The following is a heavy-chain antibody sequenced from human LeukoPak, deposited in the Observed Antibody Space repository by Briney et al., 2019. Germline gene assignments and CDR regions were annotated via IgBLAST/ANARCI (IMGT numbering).Heavy chain of an antibody. V-gene: IGHV3-64D*09. CDR3: ARGHSSSPNYFDY. D-gene: IGHD6-6*01. Sequence: GGSLRLSCSASGFTFSSFAMRWVRQAPGKGLEYVSGISTNGGSTNYEDSVKGRFTISRDNSKNTLYLQMSSLRAEDTAVYYCARGHSSSPNYFDYWGQGSLVTVSS. CDR2: ISTNGGST. J-gene: IGHJ4*02. CDR1: GFTFSSFA.